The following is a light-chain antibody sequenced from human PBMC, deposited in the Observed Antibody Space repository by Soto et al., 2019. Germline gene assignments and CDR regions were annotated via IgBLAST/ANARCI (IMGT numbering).Light chain of an antibody. CDR1: QTIDKY. Sequence: IQMTQSPSSLSASVGDRVTITCRASQTIDKYLNWYQHIPGRAPKLLIYGASSLQSGVPTRFSGSGDGTYFTLTISSLQHEDFATYYCQQSYSSPGTFSLGTRVE. CDR2: GAS. CDR3: QQSYSSPGT. V-gene: IGKV1-39*01. J-gene: IGKJ1*01.